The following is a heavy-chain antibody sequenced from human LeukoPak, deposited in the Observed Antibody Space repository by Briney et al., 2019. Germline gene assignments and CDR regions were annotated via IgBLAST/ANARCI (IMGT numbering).Heavy chain of an antibody. Sequence: SQTLSLTCTVSGGSISSGDYYWSWIRQPPGRGLEWIGYIYYSGSTYYNPSLKSRVTISVDTSKNQFSLKLSSVTAADTAVYYCARDLDDILTGYYMSGRVGAFDIWGQGTMVTVSS. CDR3: ARDLDDILTGYYMSGRVGAFDI. V-gene: IGHV4-30-4*01. CDR1: GGSISSGDYY. CDR2: IYYSGST. J-gene: IGHJ3*02. D-gene: IGHD3-9*01.